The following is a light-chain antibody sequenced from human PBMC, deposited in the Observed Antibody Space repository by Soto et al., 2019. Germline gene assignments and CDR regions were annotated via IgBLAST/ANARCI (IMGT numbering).Light chain of an antibody. CDR3: QHYYSDPPWT. CDR1: QSVLYRYNNKNY. J-gene: IGKJ1*01. Sequence: DIVMTQSPDSLAVSLGERATINCRSSQSVLYRYNNKNYLGWYQQKAGQPPKLLIYWASTRESGVPDRFSGSGSGRDCTLTISSVQAEDVAVYYCQHYYSDPPWTFGQGTKVEIK. V-gene: IGKV4-1*01. CDR2: WAS.